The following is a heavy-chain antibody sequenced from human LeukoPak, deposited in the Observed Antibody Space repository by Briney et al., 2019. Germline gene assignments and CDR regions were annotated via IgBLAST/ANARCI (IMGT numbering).Heavy chain of an antibody. V-gene: IGHV1-18*01. CDR3: ARDEMAAGPDHYFDY. Sequence: GASVNVSCKASGYTFTSYGISWVRQAPGQGLEWMGWISAYNGNTNYAQKLQGRVTMTTDTSTSTAYMELRSLRSDDTAVYYCARDEMAAGPDHYFDYWGQGTLVTVSS. J-gene: IGHJ4*02. D-gene: IGHD6-13*01. CDR2: ISAYNGNT. CDR1: GYTFTSYG.